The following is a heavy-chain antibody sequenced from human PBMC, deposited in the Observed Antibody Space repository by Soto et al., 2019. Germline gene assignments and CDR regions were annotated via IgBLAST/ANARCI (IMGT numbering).Heavy chain of an antibody. Sequence: GESLKISCKGSGYGFAGYWITWVRRKPGKGLEWMGRIDPSDSQTYYSPSFRGHVTISATKSITTVFLQWSSLRASDTAMYYCARQIYDSDTGPNFQYYFDSWGQGTPVTVSS. D-gene: IGHD3-22*01. CDR1: GYGFAGYW. CDR2: IDPSDSQT. CDR3: ARQIYDSDTGPNFQYYFDS. J-gene: IGHJ4*02. V-gene: IGHV5-10-1*01.